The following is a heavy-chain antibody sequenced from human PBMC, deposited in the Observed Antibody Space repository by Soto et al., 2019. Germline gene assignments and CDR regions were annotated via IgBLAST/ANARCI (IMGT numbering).Heavy chain of an antibody. CDR2: IYYSGST. CDR1: GGSISSSSYY. D-gene: IGHD1-26*01. CDR3: ARRGASEWELPFDFDY. Sequence: SETLSLTCTVSGGSISSSSYYWGWTRQPPGKGLEGIGSIYYSGSTYYNPSLTTRVTISVNTSKNQFSLKLSSVTAADTAVYYCARRGASEWELPFDFDYWGQGTMVTVSS. J-gene: IGHJ4*01. V-gene: IGHV4-39*01.